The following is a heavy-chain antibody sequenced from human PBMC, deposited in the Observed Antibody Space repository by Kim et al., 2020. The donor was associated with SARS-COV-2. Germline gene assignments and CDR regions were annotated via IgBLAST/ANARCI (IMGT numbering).Heavy chain of an antibody. V-gene: IGHV1-8*01. CDR2: MNPNSGNT. D-gene: IGHD4-17*01. CDR1: GYTFTSFD. CDR3: ARRNTVTTRTLDY. J-gene: IGHJ4*02. Sequence: ASVKVSCKASGYTFTSFDINWVRQATGQGLEWVGWMNPNSGNTGSAQKFQDRLTMTRNTSITTAYMELSSLRSEDTAVYYCARRNTVTTRTLDYWGQGTLVTVSS.